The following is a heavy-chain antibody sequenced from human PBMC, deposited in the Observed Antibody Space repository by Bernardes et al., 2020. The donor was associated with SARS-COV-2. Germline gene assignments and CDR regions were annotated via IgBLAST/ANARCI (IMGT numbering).Heavy chain of an antibody. CDR1: GGSISSYY. Sequence: SETLSLTCSVSGGSISSYYWSWIRKRPGKGLEWIGYIYYSGSTNYNPSLKSRVTISVDTSKNQFSLKLSSVTAADTAVYYCAKHYSSGGTFDYWGQGTLVTVSS. V-gene: IGHV4-59*08. CDR3: AKHYSSGGTFDY. D-gene: IGHD6-19*01. J-gene: IGHJ4*02. CDR2: IYYSGST.